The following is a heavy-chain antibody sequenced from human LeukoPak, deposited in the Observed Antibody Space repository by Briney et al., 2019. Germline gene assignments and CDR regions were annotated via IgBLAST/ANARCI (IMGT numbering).Heavy chain of an antibody. CDR3: AKVALNYDSSGYYLH. CDR2: ISGSGGST. Sequence: GGSLRLSCAASGLTFSSYAMSWVRQAPGKGREWVSAISGSGGSTYYADSVKGRFTISRDNSKNTLYLQMNSLRAEDTAVYYCAKVALNYDSSGYYLHWGQGTLVTVSS. V-gene: IGHV3-23*01. J-gene: IGHJ4*02. D-gene: IGHD3-22*01. CDR1: GLTFSSYA.